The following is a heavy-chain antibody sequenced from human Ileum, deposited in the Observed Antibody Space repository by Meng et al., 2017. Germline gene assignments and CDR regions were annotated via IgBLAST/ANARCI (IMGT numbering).Heavy chain of an antibody. V-gene: IGHV1-18*01. D-gene: IGHD2-2*01. CDR1: GYSFTNYG. J-gene: IGHJ4*02. Sequence: QVHLAQSGPEVRKPAASVTISCQRSGYSFTNYGINWVLQAPGKGLEWMGWTSTYNSNRNYAQSLQGRVTMTTDTSTTTAYMELRSLTFDDTAVYYCARGRHCSSTTCYLSDSWGQGTLVTVSS. CDR2: TSTYNSNR. CDR3: ARGRHCSSTTCYLSDS.